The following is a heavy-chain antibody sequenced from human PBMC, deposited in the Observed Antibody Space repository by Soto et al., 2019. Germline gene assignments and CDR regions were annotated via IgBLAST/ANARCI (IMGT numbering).Heavy chain of an antibody. J-gene: IGHJ5*02. CDR2: INPKSRGT. CDR3: ARVTLKAGNWFSP. V-gene: IGHV1-2*02. Sequence: QVQLVQSGAEVKKPGASVKVSCKASGYTFTDYFIHWVRQAPGQGFEWMGWINPKSRGTNYAQKFQGRVTMTRDTSNSPADMELRGLRSDDTAVYYCARVTLKAGNWFSPWGQGTLVTVSS. CDR1: GYTFTDYF.